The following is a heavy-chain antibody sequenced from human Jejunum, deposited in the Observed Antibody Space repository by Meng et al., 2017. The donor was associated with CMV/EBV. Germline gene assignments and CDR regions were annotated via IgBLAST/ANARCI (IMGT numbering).Heavy chain of an antibody. J-gene: IGHJ3*02. D-gene: IGHD3-3*01. CDR3: ARRGDFLSKNALDI. Sequence: GSVSSGSYYWKWIRQPPGKGLNWLGYIYYSGSTTYNPSLKSRVTISIDTSKNQFSLKLSSVTAADTAVYYCARRGDFLSKNALDIWGQGTMVTVSS. CDR1: GSVSSGSYY. CDR2: IYYSGST. V-gene: IGHV4-61*07.